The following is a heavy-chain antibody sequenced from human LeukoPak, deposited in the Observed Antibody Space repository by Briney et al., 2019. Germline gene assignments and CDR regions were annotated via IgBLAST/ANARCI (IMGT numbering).Heavy chain of an antibody. Sequence: GGSLRLSCAASGFIFSSYGMHWVRQAPGKGLEWVVVISYDGSNKYYADSVRGRFTISRDNSKNTLYLQMNSLRAEDTAVYYCAKTHDSSGYSEIDYWGQGTLVTVSS. CDR1: GFIFSSYG. D-gene: IGHD3-22*01. CDR2: ISYDGSNK. J-gene: IGHJ4*02. CDR3: AKTHDSSGYSEIDY. V-gene: IGHV3-30*18.